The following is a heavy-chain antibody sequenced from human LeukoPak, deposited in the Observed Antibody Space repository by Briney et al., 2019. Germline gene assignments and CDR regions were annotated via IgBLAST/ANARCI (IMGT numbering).Heavy chain of an antibody. CDR1: GGTFSSYA. D-gene: IGHD3-22*01. V-gene: IGHV1-69*05. CDR2: IIPIFGTA. J-gene: IGHJ4*02. Sequence: SVKVYCKASGGTFSSYAISWVRQAPGQGLEWMGRIIPIFGTANYAQKFQGRVTITTDESTSTAYMELSSLRSEDTAVYYCASPITSYYDSSGYYFWGQGTLITVSA. CDR3: ASPITSYYDSSGYYF.